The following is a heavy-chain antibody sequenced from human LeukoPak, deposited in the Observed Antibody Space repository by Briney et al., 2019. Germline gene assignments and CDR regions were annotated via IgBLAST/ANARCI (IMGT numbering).Heavy chain of an antibody. CDR3: ARDGPDYYGSYGMDV. CDR1: GGTFSSYA. V-gene: IGHV1-69*13. Sequence: GASVKVSCKASGGTFSSYAISWVRQAPGQGLEWMGWIIPIFGTANYAQKFQGRVTITADESTSTAYMELSSLRSEDTAVYYCARDGPDYYGSYGMDVWGQGTTVTVSS. CDR2: IIPIFGTA. J-gene: IGHJ6*02. D-gene: IGHD3-10*01.